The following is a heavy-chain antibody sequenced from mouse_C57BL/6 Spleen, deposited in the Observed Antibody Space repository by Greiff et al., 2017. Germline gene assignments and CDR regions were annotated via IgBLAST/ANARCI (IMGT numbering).Heavy chain of an antibody. Sequence: EVHLVESGAELVRPGASVKLSCTASGFNIKDDYMHWVKQRPEQGLEWIGWIYPENGDTEYASKFQGKATITADTSSNTAYLQLSSLTAEDTAVYYCTTRYGSSPFDYWGQGTTLTVSS. V-gene: IGHV14-4*01. CDR2: IYPENGDT. D-gene: IGHD1-1*01. CDR1: GFNIKDDY. J-gene: IGHJ2*01. CDR3: TTRYGSSPFDY.